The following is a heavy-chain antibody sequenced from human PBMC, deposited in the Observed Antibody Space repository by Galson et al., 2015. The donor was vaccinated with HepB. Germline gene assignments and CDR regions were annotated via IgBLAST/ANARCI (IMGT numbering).Heavy chain of an antibody. Sequence: SLRLSCAASGFTFSSYWMHWVRQAPGKGLVWVSRINSDGSSTSYADSVKGRFTISRDNAKNTLYLQMNSLRAEDTAVYYCTRARVAYYYDSSGYYRYFDYWGQGTLVTVSS. CDR3: TRARVAYYYDSSGYYRYFDY. CDR2: INSDGSST. J-gene: IGHJ4*02. CDR1: GFTFSSYW. D-gene: IGHD3-22*01. V-gene: IGHV3-74*01.